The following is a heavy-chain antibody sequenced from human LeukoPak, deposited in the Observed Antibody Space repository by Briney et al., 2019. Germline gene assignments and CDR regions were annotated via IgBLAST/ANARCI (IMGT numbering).Heavy chain of an antibody. J-gene: IGHJ1*01. D-gene: IGHD5-24*01. CDR2: IYPGDSDT. V-gene: IGHV5-51*01. Sequence: GESLKISCKGSGYSFTSYWIGWVRQMPGKGLEWMGIIYPGDSDTRYSPSFQGQVTISADKSISTAYLQWSSLKASDTAMYYCASSTGDDYTLRAEYLQHWGQGTLVTVSS. CDR3: ASSTGDDYTLRAEYLQH. CDR1: GYSFTSYW.